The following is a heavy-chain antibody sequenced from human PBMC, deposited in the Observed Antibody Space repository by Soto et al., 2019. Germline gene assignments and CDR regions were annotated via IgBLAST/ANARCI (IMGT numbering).Heavy chain of an antibody. CDR1: GFTFSSYG. D-gene: IGHD3-9*01. CDR3: AKDVLRYFDCIDY. J-gene: IGHJ4*02. CDR2: ISYDGSNK. Sequence: PGGSLRLSCAASGFTFSSYGMHWVRQAPGKGLEWVAVISYDGSNKYYADSVKGRFTISRDNSKNTLYLQMNSLRAEDTAVYYCAKDVLRYFDCIDYWGQGTLVTVSS. V-gene: IGHV3-30*18.